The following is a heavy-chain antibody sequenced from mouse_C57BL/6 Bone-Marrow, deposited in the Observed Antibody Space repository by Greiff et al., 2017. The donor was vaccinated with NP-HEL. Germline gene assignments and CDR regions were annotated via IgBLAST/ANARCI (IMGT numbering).Heavy chain of an antibody. Sequence: EVQVVESGGGLVQPKGSLKLSCAASGFSFNTYAMNWVRQAPGKGLEWVARIGSKSNNYATYYADSVKDRFTISRDDSESMLYLQMNNLKTEDTAMYYCGRLCSYFDVWGTGTTVTVSS. CDR3: GRLCSYFDV. CDR1: GFSFNTYA. CDR2: IGSKSNNYAT. V-gene: IGHV10-1*01. J-gene: IGHJ1*03.